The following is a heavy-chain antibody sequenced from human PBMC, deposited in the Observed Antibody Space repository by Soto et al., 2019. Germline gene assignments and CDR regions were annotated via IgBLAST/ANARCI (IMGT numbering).Heavy chain of an antibody. CDR1: GFTFSSYA. J-gene: IGHJ4*02. Sequence: EVQLLESGGGLVQPGGSLRLSCAASGFTFSSYAMSWVRQAPGKGLEWVSAISGSGGSTYYADSVKGRFTISRDNSKNTLYLQMISLRTEDTAVYYCGAETLRGVIGYWCQGTLVTVSS. V-gene: IGHV3-23*01. CDR3: GAETLRGVIGY. D-gene: IGHD3-10*01. CDR2: ISGSGGST.